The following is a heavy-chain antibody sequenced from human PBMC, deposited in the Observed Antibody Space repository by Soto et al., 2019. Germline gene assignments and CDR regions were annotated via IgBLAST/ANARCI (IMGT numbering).Heavy chain of an antibody. D-gene: IGHD3-10*01. J-gene: IGHJ3*02. CDR1: GFTFSTYA. CDR3: AHPRGFGVFDAYDI. CDR2: ISNSGGTI. V-gene: IGHV3-23*01. Sequence: GGSLRLSCAASGFTFSTYAMSWVRQAPGKGLEWVSAISNSGGTIYYADSVQGRFTISRDNSLNTLFLQMHSLRIEDTAVYYCAHPRGFGVFDAYDIWGQGTMVTDS.